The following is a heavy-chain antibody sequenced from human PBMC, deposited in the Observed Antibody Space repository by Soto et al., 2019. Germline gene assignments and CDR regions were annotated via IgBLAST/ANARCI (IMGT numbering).Heavy chain of an antibody. CDR1: GGSISSYY. D-gene: IGHD3-16*01. Sequence: SETLSLTCTVSGGSISSYYWSWIRQPPGKGLEWIGYIYYSGSTNYNPSLKSRVTISVDTSKNQFSLKLSSVTAAETAVYYCARGFTRRAIMWFDPWGQGTLVTVS. CDR2: IYYSGST. J-gene: IGHJ5*02. V-gene: IGHV4-59*12. CDR3: ARGFTRRAIMWFDP.